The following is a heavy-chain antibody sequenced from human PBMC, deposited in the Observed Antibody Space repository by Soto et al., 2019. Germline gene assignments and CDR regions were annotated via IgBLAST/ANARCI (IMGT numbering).Heavy chain of an antibody. D-gene: IGHD6-6*01. CDR3: ARRVKEYSYYYGMDV. Sequence: GESLKISCKGSGYSFTSYWIGWVRQMTGKGLERMGIIYPGDSDTRYSPSFQGQVTISADKSISTAYLQWSSLKASDTAMYYCARRVKEYSYYYGMDVWGQGTTVTVSS. CDR2: IYPGDSDT. J-gene: IGHJ6*02. CDR1: GYSFTSYW. V-gene: IGHV5-51*01.